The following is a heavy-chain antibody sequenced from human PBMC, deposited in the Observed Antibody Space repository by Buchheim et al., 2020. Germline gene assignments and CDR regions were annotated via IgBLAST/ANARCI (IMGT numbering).Heavy chain of an antibody. V-gene: IGHV3-74*01. Sequence: EVQLVESGGGLVQPGGSLRLSCAASGFTFSSYWMHWVRQAPGKGLMWVSRINSDGSSISYADSVQGRFTVSRDTAKKTLYLQMNSLRAEDTAVYYCARAYCSSTSCHWAVDIWGQGT. D-gene: IGHD2-2*01. CDR2: INSDGSSI. J-gene: IGHJ3*02. CDR1: GFTFSSYW. CDR3: ARAYCSSTSCHWAVDI.